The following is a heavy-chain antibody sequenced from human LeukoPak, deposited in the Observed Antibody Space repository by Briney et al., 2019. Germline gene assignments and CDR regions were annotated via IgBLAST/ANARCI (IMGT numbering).Heavy chain of an antibody. CDR3: AREGNYYDSSGYYPLFDY. Sequence: ASVKVSCKASGYTFTGYYMHWVRQAPGQGLEWMGWINPNSGGTNYAQKFQGRVTMTRDTSISTAYMELSRLRSDDTAVYYCAREGNYYDSSGYYPLFDYWGQGTLVTVSS. D-gene: IGHD3-22*01. J-gene: IGHJ4*02. V-gene: IGHV1-2*02. CDR2: INPNSGGT. CDR1: GYTFTGYY.